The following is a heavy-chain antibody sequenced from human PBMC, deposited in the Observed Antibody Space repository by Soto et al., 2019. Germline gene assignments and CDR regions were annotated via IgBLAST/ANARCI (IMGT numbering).Heavy chain of an antibody. CDR1: GGSISTYY. CDR3: ARGTGGAATVNY. J-gene: IGHJ4*02. CDR2: IHYTGST. V-gene: IGHV4-59*01. D-gene: IGHD2-15*01. Sequence: SEILSLTCTVXGGSISTYYWTWIRQPPGKGLEWIGCIHYTGSTNYNPSLKSRVTMSVDTSKNQFSLRLSSMTAADTAVYYCARGTGGAATVNYWGQGTLVTVSS.